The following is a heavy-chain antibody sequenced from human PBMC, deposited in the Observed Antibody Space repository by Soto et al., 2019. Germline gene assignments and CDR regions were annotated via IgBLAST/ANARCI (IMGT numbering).Heavy chain of an antibody. V-gene: IGHV1-69*01. CDR2: IIPVFETT. CDR3: VLNYSSSWKNFFDY. CDR1: GGTYSSSA. D-gene: IGHD3-10*01. Sequence: QVHVVQSGAEMKSLGSSVKVSCQASGGTYSSSAFNWVRQSPGQGVEWMGGIIPVFETTNLGQKFQGRVTLTADESTTTTYMELSRLRSEDAAVYFCVLNYSSSWKNFFDYWGQGTMVSVTS. J-gene: IGHJ4*02.